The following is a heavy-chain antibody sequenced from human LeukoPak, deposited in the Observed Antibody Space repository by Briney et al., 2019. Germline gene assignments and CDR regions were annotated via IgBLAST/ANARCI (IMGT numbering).Heavy chain of an antibody. V-gene: IGHV3-30-3*01. D-gene: IGHD2/OR15-2a*01. CDR1: GFTFNIYA. CDR3: ARDRSEYYYYAMDV. Sequence: GRSLRLSCAASGFTFNIYAIHWVRQAPGKGLEWVAVISYDGSNKYYADSVKGRFTISRDNSENTLYLQMNSLRAEDTAVYYCARDRSEYYYYAMDVWGQGTTVTVSS. CDR2: ISYDGSNK. J-gene: IGHJ6*02.